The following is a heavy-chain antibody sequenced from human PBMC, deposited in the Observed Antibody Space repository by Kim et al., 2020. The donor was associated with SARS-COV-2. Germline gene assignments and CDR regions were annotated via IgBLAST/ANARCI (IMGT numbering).Heavy chain of an antibody. CDR1: GGSITSSSYY. D-gene: IGHD3-22*01. Sequence: SETLSLTCTVSGGSITSSSYYWGWIRQPPGKGLEGIGSIYYSGSTYYNPSLKSRVTISVDTSKTQFSLKLSSVTAADTAVYYCASHYCDSSGYYSPDYWGRGTPVTVSS. CDR2: IYYSGST. J-gene: IGHJ4*02. V-gene: IGHV4-39*01. CDR3: ASHYCDSSGYYSPDY.